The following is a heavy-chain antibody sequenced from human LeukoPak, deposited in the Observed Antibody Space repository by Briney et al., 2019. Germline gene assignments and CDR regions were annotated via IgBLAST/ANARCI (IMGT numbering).Heavy chain of an antibody. CDR1: GGSFSGYY. J-gene: IGHJ4*02. CDR2: INHSGRT. CDR3: ARESTTVAGTFDY. D-gene: IGHD6-19*01. V-gene: IGHV4-34*01. Sequence: PSPTLSLTCAVDGGSFSGYYWSWVRQPPGEGLEWIGEINHSGRTNYNPSLKSRVTIPVDTSKNQFSLKLSSVTAADTAMYYCARESTTVAGTFDYWGQGTLVSVSS.